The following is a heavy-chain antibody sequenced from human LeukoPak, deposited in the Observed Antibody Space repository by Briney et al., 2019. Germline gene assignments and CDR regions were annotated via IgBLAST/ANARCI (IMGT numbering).Heavy chain of an antibody. CDR1: DGSISSYY. D-gene: IGHD3-10*01. CDR3: ARTGVWFGRDRLNWFDP. CDR2: IYYSGST. V-gene: IGHV4-59*01. J-gene: IGHJ5*02. Sequence: RSFETLSLTCTVSDGSISSYYWSWIRQPPGKGLEWIGYIYYSGSTNYNPSLKSRVTISVGTSKNQFSLKLSSVTAADTAVYYCARTGVWFGRDRLNWFDPWGQGTLVTVSS.